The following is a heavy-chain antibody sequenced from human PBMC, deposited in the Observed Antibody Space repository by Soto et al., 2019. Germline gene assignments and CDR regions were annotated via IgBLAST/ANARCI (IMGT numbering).Heavy chain of an antibody. CDR3: STRFTIVLIPSAPFDY. J-gene: IGHJ4*02. V-gene: IGHV3-23*01. D-gene: IGHD2-2*01. CDR2: ISGRDANT. CDR1: GFNFSISG. Sequence: GGPLRLSCAASGFNFSISGMSWVRQAPGKGLEWVSGISGRDANTYYAGSAKGRFTISRDNSKNTLYLQMNSLRAEDTAIYYYSTRFTIVLIPSAPFDYWGQGTLVTVSS.